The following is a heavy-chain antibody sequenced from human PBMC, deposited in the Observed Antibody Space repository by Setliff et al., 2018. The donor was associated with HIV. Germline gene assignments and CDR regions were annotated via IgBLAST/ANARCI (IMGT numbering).Heavy chain of an antibody. Sequence: ASVKVSCKASGGTFSNYAISWVRQAPGQGLEWMGRIIPIFGTANYAQKFQGRVTITADKSTSTAYMELSSLRSEDTAVYYCARRYKGAYYYDSRGAAFDIWGQGTMVTVSS. V-gene: IGHV1-69*06. CDR1: GGTFSNYA. D-gene: IGHD3-22*01. J-gene: IGHJ3*02. CDR3: ARRYKGAYYYDSRGAAFDI. CDR2: IIPIFGTA.